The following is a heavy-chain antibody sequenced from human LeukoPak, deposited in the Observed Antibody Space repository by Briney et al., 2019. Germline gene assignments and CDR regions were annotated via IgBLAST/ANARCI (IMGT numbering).Heavy chain of an antibody. J-gene: IGHJ4*02. CDR1: GFTVSSNY. CDR2: IYSGGST. Sequence: GGSLRLSCAASGFTVSSNYMSWVRQAPGKGLEWVSVIYSGGSTYYADSVKGRFTISRDNSKNTLFLRMNSLRAEDTAVYYCAKRTGSSSWNPFDYWGQGTLVTVSS. CDR3: AKRTGSSSWNPFDY. D-gene: IGHD6-13*01. V-gene: IGHV3-53*01.